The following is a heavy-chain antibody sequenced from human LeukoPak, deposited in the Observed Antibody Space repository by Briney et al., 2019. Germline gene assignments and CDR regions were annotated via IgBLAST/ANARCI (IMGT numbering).Heavy chain of an antibody. D-gene: IGHD6-19*01. CDR1: GYSISSGYY. CDR2: IYHSGST. CDR3: ARALYSSGWYFIH. V-gene: IGHV4-38-2*01. Sequence: SETLSLTCAVSGYSISSGYYWGWIRQSPGKGLEWIGSIYHSGSTYYNPSLKSRVTISVDTSKNQFSLKLSSVTAADTAVYYCARALYSSGWYFIHWGQGTLVTVSS. J-gene: IGHJ4*02.